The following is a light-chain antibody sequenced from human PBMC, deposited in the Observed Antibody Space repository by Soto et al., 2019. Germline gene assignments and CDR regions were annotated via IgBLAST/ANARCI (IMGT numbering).Light chain of an antibody. CDR3: QQYNTYSPERT. V-gene: IGKV1-5*01. CDR2: DAS. Sequence: DIPMTQSPSTLSAFVGDRVTITCRASQSIGRWLAWYQQKPGKAPKLLIYDASSLESGVPSRFSGSGSGTEFTRTISSLQPDDFATYYCQQYNTYSPERTFGQGTKVEVK. CDR1: QSIGRW. J-gene: IGKJ1*01.